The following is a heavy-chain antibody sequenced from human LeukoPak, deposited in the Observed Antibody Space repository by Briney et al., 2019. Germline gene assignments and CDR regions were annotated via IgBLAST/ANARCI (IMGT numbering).Heavy chain of an antibody. V-gene: IGHV3-48*01. D-gene: IGHD6-6*01. CDR2: ISNTGSTI. J-gene: IGHJ4*02. CDR1: GLTFSSYS. Sequence: GGSLRLSCAASGLTFSSYSMNWVRQAPGKGLEWVSYISNTGSTIYYADSVRGRFTISRDNAKNSLYLQMNSLRAEDTAVYYCARGPYTSSNYLDYWGQGTLVTVSS. CDR3: ARGPYTSSNYLDY.